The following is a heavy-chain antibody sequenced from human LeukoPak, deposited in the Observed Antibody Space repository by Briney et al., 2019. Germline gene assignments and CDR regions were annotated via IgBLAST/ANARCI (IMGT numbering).Heavy chain of an antibody. CDR2: INSDGSST. CDR3: AAYSGGYA. D-gene: IGHD1-26*01. J-gene: IGHJ4*02. CDR1: GFTFSNYW. Sequence: GGSLRLSCAASGFTFSNYWMHWVRQAPGKGLVWVSRINSDGSSTSYADSVKGRFTISRDNTKNTLYLQMNSLRTDDTAVYYCAAYSGGYAWGQGTLVTVSS. V-gene: IGHV3-74*01.